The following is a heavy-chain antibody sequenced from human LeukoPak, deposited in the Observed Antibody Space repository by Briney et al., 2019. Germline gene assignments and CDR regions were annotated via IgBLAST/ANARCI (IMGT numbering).Heavy chain of an antibody. CDR1: GGSISSYY. Sequence: SETLSLTCTVSGGSISSYYWSWIRQPPGKGLEWIGYIYYSGSTNYNPSLKSRVTISVDTSKNQFSLKLSSVTAADTAVYYCARRPYCGGDCYAEALYFDYWGQGTLVTVSS. CDR3: ARRPYCGGDCYAEALYFDY. CDR2: IYYSGST. J-gene: IGHJ4*02. V-gene: IGHV4-59*12. D-gene: IGHD2-21*02.